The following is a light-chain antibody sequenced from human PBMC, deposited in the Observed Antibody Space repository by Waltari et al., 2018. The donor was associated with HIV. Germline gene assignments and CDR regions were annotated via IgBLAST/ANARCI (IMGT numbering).Light chain of an antibody. V-gene: IGLV2-14*01. CDR2: EVS. CDR1: SNDIRSYNY. Sequence: QSVLTQPASVSGSPGQSLTLSCTGTSNDIRSYNYVSWYQQSPDKAPKLIIYEVSYRPSGVSSRFSGSKSGNTASLTISGLQTEDEAYYHCSSYSRGALLFGGGTKVTVL. CDR3: SSYSRGALL. J-gene: IGLJ2*01.